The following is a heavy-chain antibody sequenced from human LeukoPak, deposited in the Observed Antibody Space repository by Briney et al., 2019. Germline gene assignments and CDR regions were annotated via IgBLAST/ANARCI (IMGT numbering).Heavy chain of an antibody. D-gene: IGHD1-26*01. CDR2: IYYSGST. CDR1: GGSISSFY. CDR3: ARDGGGGAAGY. V-gene: IGHV4-59*01. Sequence: SETLSLTCTVSGGSISSFYWSWIRQPPGKGLEWIGYIYYSGSTNYNPSLKSRVTISLDTSKNQSSLKLSSVTAADTAVYYCARDGGGGAAGYWGQGTLVTVS. J-gene: IGHJ4*02.